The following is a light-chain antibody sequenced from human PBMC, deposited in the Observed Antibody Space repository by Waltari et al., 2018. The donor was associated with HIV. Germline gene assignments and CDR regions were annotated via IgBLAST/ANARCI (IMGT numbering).Light chain of an antibody. Sequence: QSVLTQPPSVSGAPGQRVTISCHGGSSNIGAGYGVQRYQQLPGTAPKLLIYANINRPSGVPDRFSGSKSGSSASLAITGLQAEDEAHYYCQSFDSSLTTSGVIFGGGTKLTVL. V-gene: IGLV1-40*01. CDR1: SSNIGAGYG. J-gene: IGLJ2*01. CDR3: QSFDSSLTTSGVI. CDR2: ANI.